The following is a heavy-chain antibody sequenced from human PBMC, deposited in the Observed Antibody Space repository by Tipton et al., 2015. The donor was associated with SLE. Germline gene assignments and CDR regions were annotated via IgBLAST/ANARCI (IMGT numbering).Heavy chain of an antibody. J-gene: IGHJ4*02. V-gene: IGHV4-39*01. D-gene: IGHD3-9*01. CDR1: GGSISNSSYF. Sequence: TLSLTCIVSGGSISNSSYFWGWIRQPPGKGLEWIGSIHYVGEKFYNPSLKSRLTISVDTSKNQFSLKLTSVTAADTAVYYCARRRYFYDSAKVGFDYWGQGILVTVSS. CDR3: ARRRYFYDSAKVGFDY. CDR2: IHYVGEK.